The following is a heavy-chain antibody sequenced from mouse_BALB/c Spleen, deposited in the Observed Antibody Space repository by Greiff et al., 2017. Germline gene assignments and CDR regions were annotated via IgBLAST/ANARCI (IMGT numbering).Heavy chain of an antibody. Sequence: EVKLMESGGGLAQPGGSLRLSCATSGFTFTDYYMSWVRQPPGKALEWLGFIRNKANGYTTEYSASVKGRFTISRDNSQSILYLQMNTLRAEDSATYYCARDEDRYYFDYWGQGTTLTVSS. V-gene: IGHV7-3*02. CDR3: ARDEDRYYFDY. D-gene: IGHD2-14*01. J-gene: IGHJ2*01. CDR1: GFTFTDYY. CDR2: IRNKANGYTT.